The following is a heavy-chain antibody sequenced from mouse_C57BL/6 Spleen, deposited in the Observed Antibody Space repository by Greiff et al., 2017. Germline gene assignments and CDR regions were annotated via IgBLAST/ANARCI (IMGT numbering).Heavy chain of an antibody. D-gene: IGHD1-1*01. Sequence: QVQLQQPGAELVKPGASVKLSCKASGYTFTSYWMHWVKQRPGRGLEWIGRINPNSGGTKYNEKFKSKATLTVDKPSSTAYMHLSSLTSEDSAVYYCALITTVVANYFDYWGQGTTLTVSS. V-gene: IGHV1-72*01. J-gene: IGHJ2*01. CDR3: ALITTVVANYFDY. CDR1: GYTFTSYW. CDR2: INPNSGGT.